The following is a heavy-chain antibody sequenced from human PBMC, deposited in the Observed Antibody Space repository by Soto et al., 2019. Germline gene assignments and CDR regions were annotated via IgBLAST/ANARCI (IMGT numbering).Heavy chain of an antibody. CDR3: AKQSLGSITWPALYYVDY. CDR2: ISGGGDAT. J-gene: IGHJ4*02. V-gene: IGHV3-23*01. Sequence: EVQLLESGGGLVQPGGSLRLSCAASGFTFCNYAFSWVRQAPGKGLEWVSVISGGGDATYYPDSVKGRFTTSRDNSKNAVYLQMNSLRAEDTAVYYCAKQSLGSITWPALYYVDYWGQGTLVTVSS. D-gene: IGHD7-27*01. CDR1: GFTFCNYA.